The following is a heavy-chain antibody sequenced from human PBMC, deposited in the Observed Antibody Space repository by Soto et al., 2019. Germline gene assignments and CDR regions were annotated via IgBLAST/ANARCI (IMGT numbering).Heavy chain of an antibody. D-gene: IGHD3-10*01. CDR2: ISAYNGNT. Sequence: QVQLVQSGAEVKKPGASVTVSCKASGYTFTSYDIRWVRQAPGQGLEWMGWISAYNGNTNYAQKLQDRVTMTTDTSTRTAYMELRSLRSDDTAVYYCAREGGTMGAGWFDPWGQGTLVTVSS. CDR1: GYTFTSYD. V-gene: IGHV1-18*01. J-gene: IGHJ5*02. CDR3: AREGGTMGAGWFDP.